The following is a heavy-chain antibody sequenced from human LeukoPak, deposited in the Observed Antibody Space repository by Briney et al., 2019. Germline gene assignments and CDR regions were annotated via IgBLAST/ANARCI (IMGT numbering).Heavy chain of an antibody. CDR3: AKDQPVAGPHDFDY. D-gene: IGHD6-19*01. CDR2: IWYDGSNK. V-gene: IGHV3-33*06. J-gene: IGHJ4*02. CDR1: GFTFSSYG. Sequence: GGSLRLSCAASGFTFSSYGMHWVRQAPGKGLEWVAVIWYDGSNKYYADSVKGRSTISRDNSKNTLYLQMNSLRAEDTAVYYCAKDQPVAGPHDFDYWGQGTLVTVSS.